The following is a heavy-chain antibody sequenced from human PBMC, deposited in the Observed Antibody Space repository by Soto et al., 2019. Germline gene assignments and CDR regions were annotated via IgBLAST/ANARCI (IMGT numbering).Heavy chain of an antibody. CDR1: GFTFSSYA. D-gene: IGHD2-21*02. Sequence: AGGSLRLSCAASGFTFSSYAMSWVRQAPGKGLEWVSAISGSGGSTYYADSVKGRFTISRDNSKNTLYLQMNSLRAEDTAVYYCAKERGEGPLVVVTAILSHWGQGTLVTVSS. V-gene: IGHV3-23*01. CDR3: AKERGEGPLVVVTAILSH. CDR2: ISGSGGST. J-gene: IGHJ4*02.